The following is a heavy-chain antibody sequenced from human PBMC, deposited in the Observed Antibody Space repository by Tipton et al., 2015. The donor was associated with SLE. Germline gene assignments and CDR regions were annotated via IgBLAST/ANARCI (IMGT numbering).Heavy chain of an antibody. CDR3: ARDGTRSAFSNWFDP. J-gene: IGHJ5*02. V-gene: IGHV4-39*07. CDR2: IYYSGST. D-gene: IGHD1-26*01. Sequence: TLSLTCTVSGGSISSSSYYWGWIRQPPGKGLEWIGSIYYSGSTYYNPSLKSRVTISVDTSKNQFSLKLSSVTAADTAVYYCARDGTRSAFSNWFDPWGQGTLVTVSS. CDR1: GGSISSSSYY.